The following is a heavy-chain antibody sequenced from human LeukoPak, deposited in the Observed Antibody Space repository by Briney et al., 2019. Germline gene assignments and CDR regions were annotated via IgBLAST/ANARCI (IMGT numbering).Heavy chain of an antibody. CDR3: AKVGSIRYNWFDP. V-gene: IGHV3-30*02. CDR1: GFTFSSYG. Sequence: GGSLRLSCAASGFTFSSYGMHWVRQAPGKGLEWVAFIRYDGSNKYYADSVKGRFTISRDNSKNTLYLQMNSLRAEDTAVYYCAKVGSIRYNWFDPWGQGTLVTVSS. CDR2: IRYDGSNK. D-gene: IGHD6-13*01. J-gene: IGHJ5*02.